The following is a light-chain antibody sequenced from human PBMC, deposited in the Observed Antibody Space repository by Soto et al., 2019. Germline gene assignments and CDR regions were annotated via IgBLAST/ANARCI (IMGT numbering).Light chain of an antibody. CDR3: QQRNVWPPVT. V-gene: IGKV3-11*01. Sequence: EIVMTQSPATLSVSPGERASLSCRASQSVNRNLAWYQQKPGQAPRLLIYGAFNRATGIPARFGGSGSGTDFTLTISSLEPEDSAVYYCQQRNVWPPVTFGQGTRLEIK. J-gene: IGKJ5*01. CDR1: QSVNRN. CDR2: GAF.